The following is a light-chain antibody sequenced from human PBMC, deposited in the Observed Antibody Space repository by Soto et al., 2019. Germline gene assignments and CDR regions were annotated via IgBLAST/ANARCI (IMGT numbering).Light chain of an antibody. CDR1: SSDVGAYNY. V-gene: IGLV2-14*01. CDR2: EVD. Sequence: QSALTQPASVSGSPGQSISISCTGSSSDVGAYNYVAWYQQKPGKAPKHLIYEVDNRPSGISHRFSGSKSGNTASLTISGLQTEDEADYYCSSYTVINTAVFGGGTKVTVL. J-gene: IGLJ3*02. CDR3: SSYTVINTAV.